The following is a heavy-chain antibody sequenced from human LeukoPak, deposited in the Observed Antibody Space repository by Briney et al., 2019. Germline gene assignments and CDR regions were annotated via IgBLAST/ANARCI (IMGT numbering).Heavy chain of an antibody. CDR3: AREIAARYTTNYYMDV. CDR1: GYTFTGYY. Sequence: GASVKVSCKASGYTFTGYYMHWVRQAPGQGLEWMGWINPNSGGTNYAQKFQGRVTMTRDTSISTAYMELSRLRSDDTAVYYCAREIAARYTTNYYMDVWGKGTTVTVSS. J-gene: IGHJ6*03. V-gene: IGHV1-2*02. D-gene: IGHD6-6*01. CDR2: INPNSGGT.